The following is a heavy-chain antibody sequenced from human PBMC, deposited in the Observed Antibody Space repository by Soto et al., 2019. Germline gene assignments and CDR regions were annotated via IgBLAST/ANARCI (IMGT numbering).Heavy chain of an antibody. CDR3: GRAPAVAGIDY. CDR1: GGSISDHY. CDR2: IYYSGST. Sequence: SETLSLTCTVSGGSISDHYWIWIRQPPGKGLEWIGYIYYSGSTNYDPSLKSRVTISVDTSKHQFSLKLRSVTTADTAVYYCGRAPAVAGIDYWGEGTLVTV. V-gene: IGHV4-59*11. D-gene: IGHD6-19*01. J-gene: IGHJ4*02.